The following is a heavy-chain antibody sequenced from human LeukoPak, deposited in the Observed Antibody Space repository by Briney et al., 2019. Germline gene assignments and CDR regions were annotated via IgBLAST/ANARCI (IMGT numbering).Heavy chain of an antibody. CDR2: IYPGDSDT. Sequence: GESLEISCEGSGYSFTTYWIGWGRQMPGKGLEWMGIIYPGDSDTRYSPSFQGQVTISVDKSISAAYLQWSSLKPSDTAMYYCARQDGTAKYFFDYWGQGTLVTVSS. CDR3: ARQDGTAKYFFDY. D-gene: IGHD2-21*02. V-gene: IGHV5-51*01. CDR1: GYSFTTYW. J-gene: IGHJ4*02.